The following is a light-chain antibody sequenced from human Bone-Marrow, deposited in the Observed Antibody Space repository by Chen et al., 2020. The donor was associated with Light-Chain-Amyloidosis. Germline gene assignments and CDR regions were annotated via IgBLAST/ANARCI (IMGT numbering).Light chain of an antibody. CDR3: QQFDNIPYT. CDR1: QDISSS. V-gene: IGKV1-33*01. J-gene: IGKJ2*01. CDR2: DTS. Sequence: DIQMTQSPSSLSASVGDRVTITCQASQDISSSLNWYQQKQGEAPKLLIYDTSILETGVPSRFRGSGSGTHFTFTISSLQSEDFATYYCQQFDNIPYTFGQGTKLEIK.